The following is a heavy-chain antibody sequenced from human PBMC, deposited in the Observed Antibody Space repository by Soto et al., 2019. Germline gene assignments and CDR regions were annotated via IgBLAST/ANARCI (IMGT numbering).Heavy chain of an antibody. CDR3: TTVGVSPGSPFDY. D-gene: IGHD6-19*01. CDR2: IKSKTDGGTT. Sequence: EVQLVESGGGLVKPGGSLRLSCAASGFTFSNAWMSWVRQAPGKGLEWVGRIKSKTDGGTTDYAAPVKGRFTISRDDSKNTLYRQMNSLKTEETAVYYCTTVGVSPGSPFDYWGQGTLVTVSS. CDR1: GFTFSNAW. V-gene: IGHV3-15*01. J-gene: IGHJ4*02.